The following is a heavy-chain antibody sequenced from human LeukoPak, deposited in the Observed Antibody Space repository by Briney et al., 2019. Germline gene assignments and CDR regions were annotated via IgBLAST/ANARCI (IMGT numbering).Heavy chain of an antibody. CDR2: IYYGSVFYSVST. Sequence: PSEILSLTCTVSGGSISSSSYYWGWIRQPPGKGLEWIGSIYYGSVFYSVSTYYNPSLKSRVTMSGDTSKNQFSLKLSSVTAADTAAYYCARLGYCSGGSCYYYYYMDVWGKGTTVTISS. CDR3: ARLGYCSGGSCYYYYYMDV. CDR1: GGSISSSSYY. J-gene: IGHJ6*03. D-gene: IGHD2-15*01. V-gene: IGHV4-39*07.